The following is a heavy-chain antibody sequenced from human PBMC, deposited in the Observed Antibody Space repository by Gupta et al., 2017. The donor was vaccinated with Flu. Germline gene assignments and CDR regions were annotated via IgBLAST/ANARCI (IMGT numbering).Heavy chain of an antibody. CDR2: INPNSGGT. CDR1: GYTFTGYY. J-gene: IGHJ5*02. CDR3: ARGTESSSWYVVSDNWFDP. Sequence: QVQLVQSGAEVKKPGASVKVSCKASGYTFTGYYMHWVRQAPGQGLEWMGWINPNSGGTNYAQKFQGWVTMTRDTSISTAYMELSRLRSDDTAVYYCARGTESSSWYVVSDNWFDPWGQGTLVTVSS. V-gene: IGHV1-2*04. D-gene: IGHD6-13*01.